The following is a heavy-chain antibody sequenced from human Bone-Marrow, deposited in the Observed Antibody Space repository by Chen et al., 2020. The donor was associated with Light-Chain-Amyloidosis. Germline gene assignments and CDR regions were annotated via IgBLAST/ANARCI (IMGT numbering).Heavy chain of an antibody. Sequence: QVQLVQSGAEVKKPGSSVKVSCRASGGTFNSYGVSWIRQAPGQGLEWMGWIIPMFGRAHYAQKFQGRVTMTADESTNTAYMELSRLGSEDTAVYYCARDETPIFGVVNYNWFDPWGQGTLVTVSS. CDR3: ARDETPIFGVVNYNWFDP. CDR2: IIPMFGRA. V-gene: IGHV1-69*01. CDR1: GGTFNSYG. D-gene: IGHD3-3*01. J-gene: IGHJ5*02.